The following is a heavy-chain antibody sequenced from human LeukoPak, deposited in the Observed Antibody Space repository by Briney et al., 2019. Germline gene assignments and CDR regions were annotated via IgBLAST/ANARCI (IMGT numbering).Heavy chain of an antibody. J-gene: IGHJ6*03. V-gene: IGHV5-51*01. CDR2: IYPGDSDT. CDR3: ARLGGYCGGDCYDYYYYYMDV. CDR1: GYSFTSYW. Sequence: GESLKISCKGSGYSFTSYWIGWVRQMPGKGLEWMGIIYPGDSDTRYSPSFQGQVTISADKSISTAYLQWSSLKASDTAMYYCARLGGYCGGDCYDYYYYYMDVWGKGTTVTISS. D-gene: IGHD2-21*02.